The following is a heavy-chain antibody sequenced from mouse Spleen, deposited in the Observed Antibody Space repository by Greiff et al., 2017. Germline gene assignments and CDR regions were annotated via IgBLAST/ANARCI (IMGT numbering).Heavy chain of an antibody. J-gene: IGHJ4*01. CDR3: ARGGELPLYYYAMDY. D-gene: IGHD2-1*01. V-gene: IGHV1-64*01. Sequence: QVQLKQPGAELVKPGASVKLSCKASGYTFTSYWMHWVKQRPGQGLEWIGMIHPNSGSTNYNEKFKSKATLTVDKSSSTAYMQLSSLTSEDSAVYYCARGGELPLYYYAMDYWGQGTSVTVSS. CDR2: IHPNSGST. CDR1: GYTFTSYW.